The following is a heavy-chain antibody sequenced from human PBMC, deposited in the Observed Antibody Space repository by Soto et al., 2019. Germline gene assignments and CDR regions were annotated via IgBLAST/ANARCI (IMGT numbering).Heavy chain of an antibody. Sequence: QVQLQESGPRLVKPSQTLSLTCTVSGGSTSSGGYYWSWIRQYPGKGLEWIGFVYYSGSTYYNPSLRGRVIISVVTSKKQFSLKLSSVTAADTAVYYCARDAALKWFDPWCQGALVTVSS. CDR2: VYYSGST. J-gene: IGHJ5*02. CDR1: GGSTSSGGYY. V-gene: IGHV4-31*03. D-gene: IGHD2-15*01. CDR3: ARDAALKWFDP.